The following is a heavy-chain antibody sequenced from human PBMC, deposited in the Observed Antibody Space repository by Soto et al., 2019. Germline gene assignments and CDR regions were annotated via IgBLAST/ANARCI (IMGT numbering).Heavy chain of an antibody. CDR2: IYYNGST. J-gene: IGHJ4*02. V-gene: IGHV4-59*01. CDR1: GGSINSSY. D-gene: IGHD2-15*01. Sequence: SETLSLTCTVSGGSINSSYWSWIRQPPGKGLDWIGYIYYNGSTTYNPSLKSRVTISVDMSKNQFSLKLNSVTAADTAVYYCARLPPYCSGGNCYIYGFDYWGQGTLVTVSS. CDR3: ARLPPYCSGGNCYIYGFDY.